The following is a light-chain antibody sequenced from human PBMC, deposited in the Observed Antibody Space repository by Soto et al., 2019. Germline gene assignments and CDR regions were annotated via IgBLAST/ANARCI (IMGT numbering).Light chain of an antibody. CDR2: EVS. CDR3: SSYAGMRAV. V-gene: IGLV2-8*01. Sequence: QSVLTQPPSASGSPGQSVTISCTGTSSDVGAYNYVSWHQQHPGKAPKVLIYEVSKRPSGVSDRFSGSKSGDTASLTVSGLQAEDEADYYCSSYAGMRAVFGGGTKVTVL. CDR1: SSDVGAYNY. J-gene: IGLJ2*01.